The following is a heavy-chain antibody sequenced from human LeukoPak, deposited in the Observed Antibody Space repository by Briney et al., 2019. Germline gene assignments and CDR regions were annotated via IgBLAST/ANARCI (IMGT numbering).Heavy chain of an antibody. CDR3: ARGGLYCSSTSCYRGYYYYYMDV. D-gene: IGHD2-2*02. V-gene: IGHV1-8*03. CDR1: GYTFTSHD. CDR2: MNPNSGNT. Sequence: GASVKVSCKASGYTFTSHDINWVRQATGQGLEWMGWMNPNSGNTGYAQKFQGRVTITRNTSISTAYMELSSLRSEDTAVYYCARGGLYCSSTSCYRGYYYYYMDVWGKGTTVTVSS. J-gene: IGHJ6*03.